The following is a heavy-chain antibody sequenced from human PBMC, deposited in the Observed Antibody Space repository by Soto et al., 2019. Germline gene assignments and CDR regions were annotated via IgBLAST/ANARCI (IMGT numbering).Heavy chain of an antibody. J-gene: IGHJ4*02. CDR1: GGSISSGGYY. Sequence: QVQLQESGPGLVKPSQTLSLTCTVSGGSISSGGYYWSWIRQHPGKGLEWIGYIYYSGSTYYNPSLKSLVTISVDTSKNQFSVKLSSVTAADTAVYYCARGSVLVPAAMGPLYRYWGQGTLVTVSS. D-gene: IGHD2-2*01. CDR2: IYYSGST. V-gene: IGHV4-31*01. CDR3: ARGSVLVPAAMGPLYRY.